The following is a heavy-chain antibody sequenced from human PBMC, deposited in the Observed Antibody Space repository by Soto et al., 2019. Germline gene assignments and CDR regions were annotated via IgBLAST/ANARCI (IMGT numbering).Heavy chain of an antibody. D-gene: IGHD4-17*01. J-gene: IGHJ6*02. CDR2: ISSSSSYT. CDR1: GFTFSDYY. V-gene: IGHV3-11*06. Sequence: LRLSCAASGFTFSDYYMSWIRQAPGKGLEWVSYISSSSSYTNYADSVKGRFTISRDNAKNSLYLQMNSLRAEDTAVYYCARLYGDYERDYYYYGMDVWGQGTTVTVSS. CDR3: ARLYGDYERDYYYYGMDV.